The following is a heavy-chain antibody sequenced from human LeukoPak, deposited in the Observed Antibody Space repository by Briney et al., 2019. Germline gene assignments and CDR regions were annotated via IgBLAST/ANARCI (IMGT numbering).Heavy chain of an antibody. D-gene: IGHD2-21*02. J-gene: IGHJ3*02. CDR1: GGSISSYY. CDR3: ARQRRVVTATPSAFDI. Sequence: SETLSLTCTVSGGSISSYYWSWIRQPPGKGLEWIGYIYYSGSTNYNSSLKSRVTISVDTSKNQFSLKLSSVTAADTAVYYCARQRRVVTATPSAFDIWGQGTMVTVSS. CDR2: IYYSGST. V-gene: IGHV4-59*08.